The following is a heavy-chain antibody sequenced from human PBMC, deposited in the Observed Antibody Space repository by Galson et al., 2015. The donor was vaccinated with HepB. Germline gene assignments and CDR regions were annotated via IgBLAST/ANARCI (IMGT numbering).Heavy chain of an antibody. CDR2: INHSGST. J-gene: IGHJ4*02. D-gene: IGHD3-22*01. V-gene: IGHV4-34*01. CDR3: ARAPSTMIAIDY. Sequence: SETLSLTCAVYGGSFSGYYWSWIRQPPGKGLEWIGEINHSGSTNYNPSLKSRVTISVDTSKNQFSLKLSSVTAADTAVYYCARAPSTMIAIDYWGQGTLVTVSS. CDR1: GGSFSGYY.